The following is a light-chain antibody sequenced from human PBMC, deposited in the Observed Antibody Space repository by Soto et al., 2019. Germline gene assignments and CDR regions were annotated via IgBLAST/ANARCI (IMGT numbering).Light chain of an antibody. CDR2: KAS. V-gene: IGKV1-5*03. CDR1: QNINKW. CDR3: QQSNNSPWT. J-gene: IGKJ1*01. Sequence: DIQMTQSPSTLSASVGDRVTITCRASQNINKWLAWYQQKPGKAPKLLIYKASTLQTGVPSRFSGSGSGAEFTLTISSLQPEDFATYYCQQSNNSPWTFGRGTKVDIK.